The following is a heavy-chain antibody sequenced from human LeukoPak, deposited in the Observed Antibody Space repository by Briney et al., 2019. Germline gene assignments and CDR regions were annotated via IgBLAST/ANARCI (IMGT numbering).Heavy chain of an antibody. CDR2: INPNSGGT. Sequence: ASVKVSCKASGGTFSSYGITWVRRAPGQGLEWMGWINPNSGGTNYAQKFQGRVTMTRDTSISTAYMELSRLRSDDTAVYYCATEGPVVPAAVDYWGQGTLVTVSS. J-gene: IGHJ4*02. D-gene: IGHD2-2*01. CDR3: ATEGPVVPAAVDY. V-gene: IGHV1-2*02. CDR1: GGTFSSYG.